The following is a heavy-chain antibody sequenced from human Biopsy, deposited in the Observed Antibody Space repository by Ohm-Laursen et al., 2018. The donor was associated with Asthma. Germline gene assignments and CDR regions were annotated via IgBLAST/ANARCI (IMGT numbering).Heavy chain of an antibody. CDR3: ARSYDTDSYPVLVLDY. Sequence: SSVKVSCKASGGSFSNFAFSWVRQAPGHGLEWMGTILTKFDITSYAEKFQGRVTITADKSTSTTYMELSRLRSEDTAVYHCARSYDTDSYPVLVLDYWGQGTPVTVSS. CDR2: ILTKFDIT. V-gene: IGHV1-69*04. D-gene: IGHD3-22*01. CDR1: GGSFSNFA. J-gene: IGHJ4*02.